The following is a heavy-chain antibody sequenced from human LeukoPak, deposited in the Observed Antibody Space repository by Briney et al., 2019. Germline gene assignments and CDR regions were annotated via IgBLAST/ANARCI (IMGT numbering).Heavy chain of an antibody. CDR1: GGSISSGGYY. V-gene: IGHV4-31*03. Sequence: SQTLSLTCTVSGGSISSGGYYWSWIRQHPGKGLEWIGCIYYSGSTYYNPSLKSRVTISVDTSKNQFSLKLSSVTAADTAVYYCASSGYDGFDAFDIWGQGTMVTVSS. D-gene: IGHD5-12*01. J-gene: IGHJ3*02. CDR2: IYYSGST. CDR3: ASSGYDGFDAFDI.